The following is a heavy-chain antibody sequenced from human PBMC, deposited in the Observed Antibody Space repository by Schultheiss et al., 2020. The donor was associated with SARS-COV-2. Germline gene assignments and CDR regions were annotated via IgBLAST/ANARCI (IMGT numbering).Heavy chain of an antibody. J-gene: IGHJ4*02. CDR1: GFTFSSYP. D-gene: IGHD6-19*01. CDR3: ARDHGGSGWYEFDY. CDR2: ISNDGSNK. Sequence: GESLKISCAASGFTFSSYPMHWVRQAPGKGLEWVAVISNDGSNKYHADSVKGRFTISRDNSKNTLYLQMDSLRFEDTAVYYCARDHGGSGWYEFDYWGQGTLVTVSS. V-gene: IGHV3-30*01.